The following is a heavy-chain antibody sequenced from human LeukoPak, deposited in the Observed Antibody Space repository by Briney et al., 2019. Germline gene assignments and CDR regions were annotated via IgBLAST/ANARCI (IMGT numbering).Heavy chain of an antibody. D-gene: IGHD1-26*01. CDR1: GDSITTGDYY. CDR3: ARLGGAIVGAYAY. V-gene: IGHV4-39*01. CDR2: IYYSGST. J-gene: IGHJ4*02. Sequence: SQTLSLTCTVSGDSITTGDYYWGWIRQPPGKGLEWIGSIYYSGSTYYNPSLKSRVTISVDTSKNQFSLKLSSVTAADTAVYYCARLGGAIVGAYAYWGQGTLVTVSS.